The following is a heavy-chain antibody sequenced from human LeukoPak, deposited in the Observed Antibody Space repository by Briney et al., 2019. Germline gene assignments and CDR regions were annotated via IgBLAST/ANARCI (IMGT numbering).Heavy chain of an antibody. Sequence: GGSLRLSCAASGFTFSSYAMHRVRQAPGKGLEYVSAISSNGGSTYYANSVKGRFTISRDNSKNTLYLQMGSLRAEDMAVYYCAREGGSYYLYFDYWGQGTLVTVSS. V-gene: IGHV3-64*01. D-gene: IGHD1-26*01. CDR2: ISSNGGST. CDR1: GFTFSSYA. J-gene: IGHJ4*02. CDR3: AREGGSYYLYFDY.